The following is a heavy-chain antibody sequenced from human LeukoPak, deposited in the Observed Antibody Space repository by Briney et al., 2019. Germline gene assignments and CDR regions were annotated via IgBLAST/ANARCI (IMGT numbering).Heavy chain of an antibody. J-gene: IGHJ4*02. CDR2: IRYDGSNK. V-gene: IGHV3-30*02. CDR3: ARDLRHGLTTETIFDF. CDR1: GFTFSSYG. D-gene: IGHD4-17*01. Sequence: GGSLRLSCAASGFTFSSYGMHWVRQAPGKGLEWVAFIRYDGSNKYYADSVKGRFTISRDNFKNTVHLEMNTLRLEDTAVYYCARDLRHGLTTETIFDFWGQGTLVTVSS.